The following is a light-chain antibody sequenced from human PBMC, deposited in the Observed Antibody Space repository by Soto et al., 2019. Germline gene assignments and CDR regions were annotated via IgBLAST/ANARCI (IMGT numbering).Light chain of an antibody. CDR2: AAS. J-gene: IGKJ5*01. V-gene: IGKV1-12*01. Sequence: DIQMTQSPSSVSAVVGDRVTITCRASQDITRWLAWYQQQPGRAPKLLIYAASTLQGGVPSRFSGSGSGTDFTLTISSLRPEXXATXXXXXXXSFPVTFGQGTRLEI. CDR3: XXXXSFPVT. CDR1: QDITRW.